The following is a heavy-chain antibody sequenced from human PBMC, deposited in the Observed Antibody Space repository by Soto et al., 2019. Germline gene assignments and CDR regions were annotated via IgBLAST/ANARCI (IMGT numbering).Heavy chain of an antibody. Sequence: QLLESGGGLAQPGGSLTLSCAASGFTFSTSAMNWVRQAPGKGLEWVSLTSDSGGRTYYADSVKSRFTISRDNSKKTLYLQMNSLRAEDTAVYYCAKSLNINWKNWFDPWGQGTLVTVSS. CDR3: AKSLNINWKNWFDP. CDR2: TSDSGGRT. V-gene: IGHV3-23*01. CDR1: GFTFSTSA. D-gene: IGHD1-1*01. J-gene: IGHJ5*02.